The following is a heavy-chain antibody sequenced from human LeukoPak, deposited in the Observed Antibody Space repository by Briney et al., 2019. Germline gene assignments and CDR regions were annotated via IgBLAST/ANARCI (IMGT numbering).Heavy chain of an antibody. D-gene: IGHD3-22*01. J-gene: IGHJ4*02. CDR3: ARQFSTGSRYYFDY. Sequence: PSGTLSLTCTVSGGSVSTHYWSWVRQPPGKGVEWMGYIYYIGDTNYNPSLKARGTISVDTSKNQCSLNLTSVTAADTAVYYCARQFSTGSRYYFDYGGPGTLVTVSS. CDR1: GGSVSTHY. CDR2: IYYIGDT. V-gene: IGHV4-59*08.